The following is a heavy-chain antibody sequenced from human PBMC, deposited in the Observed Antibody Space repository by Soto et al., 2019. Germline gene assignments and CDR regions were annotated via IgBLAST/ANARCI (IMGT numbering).Heavy chain of an antibody. CDR2: IYYSGST. D-gene: IGHD3-10*01. J-gene: IGHJ5*02. CDR3: ARHQYYASGSYS. V-gene: IGHV4-59*08. Sequence: SETLSLTCTVSGGPISSYYWSWIRQPPGKGLEWIGYIYYSGSTNYNPSLKSRVTISVDTSKNQFSLKLNSVTAADTAVYYCARHQYYASGSYSWGQGTLVTVSS. CDR1: GGPISSYY.